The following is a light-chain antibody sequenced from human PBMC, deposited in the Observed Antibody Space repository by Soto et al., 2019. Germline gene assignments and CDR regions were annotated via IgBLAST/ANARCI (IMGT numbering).Light chain of an antibody. J-gene: IGKJ2*01. CDR3: QQSYNPSYT. CDR1: QGIDNY. Sequence: IQLTQSPSFLSASVGDTVTITCRTSQGIDNYLNWYQHKSGQSPKILLFDTSTLARGVPPRFSGGGSGSLFTLTIDTLQAEDFATYYCQQSYNPSYTFGQGT. CDR2: DTS. V-gene: IGKV1-39*01.